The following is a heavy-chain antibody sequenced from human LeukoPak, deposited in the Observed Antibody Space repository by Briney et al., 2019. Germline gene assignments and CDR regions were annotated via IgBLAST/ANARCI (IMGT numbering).Heavy chain of an antibody. J-gene: IGHJ4*02. CDR3: ARDQGDGYYGSTGSFDH. V-gene: IGHV4-61*02. CDR2: ICASGSA. D-gene: IGHD3-22*01. CDR1: GVSISSDDYC. Sequence: PSETLSLTCTVSGVSISSDDYCWSWIRQPAGQGLEWIGRICASGSANYHPSLKSRVTASLDTPKNQFLLRLNTVTAADTAVYYCARDQGDGYYGSTGSFDHWGQGTLVTVSS.